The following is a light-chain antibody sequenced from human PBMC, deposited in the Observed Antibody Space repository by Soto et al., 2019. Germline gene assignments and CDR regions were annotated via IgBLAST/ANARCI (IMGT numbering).Light chain of an antibody. J-gene: IGLJ2*01. V-gene: IGLV1-44*01. CDR2: ATN. CDR3: AAWDDGLDGVV. Sequence: QSVLTQPPSASETPGQRISISCSGSRSNIGNNPVSWYQQVPGATPKLLILATNQRPSEVPDRFSGSKSGTSASLAISGLQSEDEADYYCAAWDDGLDGVVFGGGTKLTVL. CDR1: RSNIGNNP.